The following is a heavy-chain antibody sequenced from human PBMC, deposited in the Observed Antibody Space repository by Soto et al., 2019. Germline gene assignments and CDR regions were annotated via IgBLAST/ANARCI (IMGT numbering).Heavy chain of an antibody. CDR3: VPLQTSTIVGRPGMDV. V-gene: IGHV1-69*01. J-gene: IGHJ6*02. Sequence: QVQLVQSGAEVRRPGSSVKVSCKASGGTFSNYAITWVRQAPGQGLEWIGGIIPMFGITNYEQKFQGRVTITADESRNEAYMEMSGLRYEDTAVYYCVPLQTSTIVGRPGMDVWGEGTTVTVSS. D-gene: IGHD6-6*01. CDR1: GGTFSNYA. CDR2: IIPMFGIT.